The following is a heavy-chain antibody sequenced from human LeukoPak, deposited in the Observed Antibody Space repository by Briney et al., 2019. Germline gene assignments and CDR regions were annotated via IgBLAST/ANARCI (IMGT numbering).Heavy chain of an antibody. CDR1: GYIFTNFG. Sequence: ASVKVSCKASGYIFTNFGINWVRQAPGQGLEWMGWISTKNGNANYAQKFQGRVTMTTDTSTTTTYMDLRSLRSDDTAMYYCARDLSAGWEQFGDAFDIWGQGTLVTVSS. J-gene: IGHJ3*02. CDR2: ISTKNGNA. D-gene: IGHD5-24*01. V-gene: IGHV1-18*01. CDR3: ARDLSAGWEQFGDAFDI.